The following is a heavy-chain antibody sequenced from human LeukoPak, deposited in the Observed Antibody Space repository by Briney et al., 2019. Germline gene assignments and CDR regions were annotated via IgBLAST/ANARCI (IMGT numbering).Heavy chain of an antibody. Sequence: GESLKISCKGSGYSFTSYWIGWGRQIPGKALKGLGIIYPGDSDTRYSPSFQGQVTISADKSISTAYLQWSSLKASDTAMYYCAKSEMATTFNWFDPWGQGTLVTVSS. J-gene: IGHJ5*02. V-gene: IGHV5-51*01. CDR2: IYPGDSDT. D-gene: IGHD5-24*01. CDR3: AKSEMATTFNWFDP. CDR1: GYSFTSYW.